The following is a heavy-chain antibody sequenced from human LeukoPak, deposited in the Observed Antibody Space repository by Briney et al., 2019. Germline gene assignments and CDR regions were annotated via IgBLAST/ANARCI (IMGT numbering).Heavy chain of an antibody. CDR2: IYYSGST. CDR1: GGSISSSSYY. Sequence: SETLSLTCTVSGGSISSSSYYWGWIRQPPGRGLEWIGSIYYSGSTHYSPSLKSRVTISVDTSKTQFSLKLSSVTAADTAVYYCATEHEYSSSSAFDYWGQGTLVTVSS. CDR3: ATEHEYSSSSAFDY. J-gene: IGHJ4*02. D-gene: IGHD6-6*01. V-gene: IGHV4-39*07.